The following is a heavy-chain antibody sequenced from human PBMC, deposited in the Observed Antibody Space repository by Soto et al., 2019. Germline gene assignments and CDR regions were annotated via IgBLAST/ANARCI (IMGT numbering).Heavy chain of an antibody. CDR3: ARSTRIAARRGFYY. CDR1: GYSFTSYW. Sequence: GESLKISCKGSGYSFTSYWIGWVRQMPGKGLEWMGIIYPGDSDTRYSPSFQGQVTISADKSISTAYLQWSSLKASDPALDYCARSTRIAARRGFYYWGQGTLVTVSS. CDR2: IYPGDSDT. J-gene: IGHJ4*02. V-gene: IGHV5-51*01. D-gene: IGHD6-6*01.